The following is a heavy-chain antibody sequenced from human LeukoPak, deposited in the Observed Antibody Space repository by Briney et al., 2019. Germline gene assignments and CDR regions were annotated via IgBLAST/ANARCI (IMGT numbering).Heavy chain of an antibody. CDR1: GFTFSSYW. J-gene: IGHJ4*02. CDR3: ARHLSGVTGYTYGRGIDY. D-gene: IGHD5-18*01. Sequence: GGSLRLSCAAPGFTFSSYWMSWVRQAPGKGLEWVANIEKDGSEKYYVDSVKGRFTISRDSAKTSLYLQMISLRAEDTAVYYCARHLSGVTGYTYGRGIDYWGQGTLVTVSS. V-gene: IGHV3-7*01. CDR2: IEKDGSEK.